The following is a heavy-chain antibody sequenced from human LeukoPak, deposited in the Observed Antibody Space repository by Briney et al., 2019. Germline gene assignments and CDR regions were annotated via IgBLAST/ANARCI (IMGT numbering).Heavy chain of an antibody. CDR1: GFTLSSYA. Sequence: GGSLRLSCAASGFTLSSYAMSWVRQAPGKGLEWVSAITGRGGSTYYADSVKGRFTISRDNSKNTLYLQMNSLRAEDTAVYYCAKDQGNTAMDSFDYWGQGTLVTVSS. V-gene: IGHV3-23*01. J-gene: IGHJ4*02. D-gene: IGHD5-18*01. CDR2: ITGRGGST. CDR3: AKDQGNTAMDSFDY.